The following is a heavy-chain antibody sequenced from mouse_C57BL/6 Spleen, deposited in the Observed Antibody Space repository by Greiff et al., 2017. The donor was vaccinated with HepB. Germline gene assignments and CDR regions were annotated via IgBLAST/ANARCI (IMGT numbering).Heavy chain of an antibody. V-gene: IGHV1-64*01. D-gene: IGHD3-3*01. Sequence: QVQLQQPGAELVKPGASVKLSCKASGYTFTSYWMHWVKQSPGQGLEWIGMIHPNSGSTNYNEKFKSKATLTVDKSSSTAYMQLSSLTSEDSAVYYCARGGPYYAMDYWGQGTSVTVSS. J-gene: IGHJ4*01. CDR2: IHPNSGST. CDR3: ARGGPYYAMDY. CDR1: GYTFTSYW.